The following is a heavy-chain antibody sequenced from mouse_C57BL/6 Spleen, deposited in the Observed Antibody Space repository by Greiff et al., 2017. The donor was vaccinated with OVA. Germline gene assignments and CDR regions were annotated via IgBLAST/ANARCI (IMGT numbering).Heavy chain of an antibody. J-gene: IGHJ2*01. V-gene: IGHV6-6*01. Sequence: EVKLQESGGGLVQPGGSMKLSCAASGFTFSDAWMAWVRQSPEKGLEWVAEIRNKANNHATYYAESVKGRFTIARDDSNSSVYLQMNSLRAEDTGIYYCTRGGYSNYVEVGDYWGQGTTLTVSS. CDR2: IRNKANNHAT. CDR3: TRGGYSNYVEVGDY. D-gene: IGHD2-5*01. CDR1: GFTFSDAW.